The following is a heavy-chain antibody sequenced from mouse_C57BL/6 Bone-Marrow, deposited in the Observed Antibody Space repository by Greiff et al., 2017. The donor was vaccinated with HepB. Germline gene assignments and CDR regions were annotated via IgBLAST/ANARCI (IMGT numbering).Heavy chain of an antibody. CDR3: AREEGHGSSYDWYFDV. CDR1: GYTFTSYW. Sequence: QVQLQQPGAELVKPGASVKLSCKASGYTFTSYWMHWVKQRPGRGLEWIGRIDPNSGGTKYNEKFKSKATLTVDKPSSTAYMQLSSLTSEDSAVYYCAREEGHGSSYDWYFDVWGTGTTVTVSS. CDR2: IDPNSGGT. V-gene: IGHV1-72*01. D-gene: IGHD1-1*01. J-gene: IGHJ1*03.